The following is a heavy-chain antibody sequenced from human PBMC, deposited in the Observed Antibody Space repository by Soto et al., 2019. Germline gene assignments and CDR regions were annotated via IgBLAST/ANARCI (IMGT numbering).Heavy chain of an antibody. D-gene: IGHD2-2*01. CDR3: AKDQEDIVLVPAALGYYYYGMDV. V-gene: IGHV3-30*18. J-gene: IGHJ6*02. CDR1: GFTFSSYG. CDR2: ISYDGSNK. Sequence: GGSLRLSCAASGFTFSSYGMHWVRQAPGKGLEWVAVISYDGSNKYYADSVKGRFTISRDNSKNTLYLQMNSLRAEDTAVYYCAKDQEDIVLVPAALGYYYYGMDVWGQGTTVTVSS.